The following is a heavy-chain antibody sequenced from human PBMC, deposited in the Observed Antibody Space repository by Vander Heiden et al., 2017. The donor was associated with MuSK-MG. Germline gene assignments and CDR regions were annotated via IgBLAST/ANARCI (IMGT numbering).Heavy chain of an antibody. CDR2: IDSAGDT. CDR1: GFTFSGYD. V-gene: IGHV3-13*01. CDR3: ARSSGGSVGGMDV. D-gene: IGHD2-15*01. J-gene: IGHJ6*02. Sequence: EVQLVESGGGLVQPGGSLKLSWAASGFTFSGYDLHWVRQAEGKGLDWVSTIDSAGDTFYPSSVKGRFSISRDNANNSFYLQLNGLTAGDTALYFCARSSGGSVGGMDVWGQGTTVTVSS.